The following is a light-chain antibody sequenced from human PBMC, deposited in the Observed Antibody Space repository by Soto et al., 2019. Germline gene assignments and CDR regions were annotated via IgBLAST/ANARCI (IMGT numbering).Light chain of an antibody. CDR1: SSSIGADYH. V-gene: IGLV1-40*01. Sequence: AVLTQPPSVYGDSGQRATISCTGCSSSIGADYHVHWYQLLPGTAPKLLIYGNNNRPSGVPDRFSGSKSGTSASLAITGLQAEDEADYYCQSYDSSLSGFVFGTGTKGTVL. CDR3: QSYDSSLSGFV. CDR2: GNN. J-gene: IGLJ1*01.